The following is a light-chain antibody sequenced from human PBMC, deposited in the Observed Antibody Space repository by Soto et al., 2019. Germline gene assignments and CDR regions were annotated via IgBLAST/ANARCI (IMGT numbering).Light chain of an antibody. V-gene: IGLV2-23*01. Sequence: QSALTQPASVSGSPGQSITISCTGTSSDVGSYKFVSWYQQYPGKAPKLMIYEGSKRPSGVSDRFSGSKSGNTASLTISGLQAEDEADYFCFSYAGGSKVFGAGTKVTVL. J-gene: IGLJ1*01. CDR3: FSYAGGSKV. CDR1: SSDVGSYKF. CDR2: EGS.